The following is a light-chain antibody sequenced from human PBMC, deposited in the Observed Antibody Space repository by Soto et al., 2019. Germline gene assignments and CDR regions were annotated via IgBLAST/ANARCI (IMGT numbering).Light chain of an antibody. V-gene: IGLV2-14*03. CDR3: SSYTTSNTRQIV. J-gene: IGLJ1*01. CDR1: SSDVGGYNY. Sequence: QSALTQPASVSGSPGQSITFSCTGTSSDVGGYNYVSWYQHHPGKAPKLMIFDVSNRPSGVSNRFSGSKSGNTASLTISGLQPEDEDDYYCSSYTTSNTRQIVFGTGTKVTVL. CDR2: DVS.